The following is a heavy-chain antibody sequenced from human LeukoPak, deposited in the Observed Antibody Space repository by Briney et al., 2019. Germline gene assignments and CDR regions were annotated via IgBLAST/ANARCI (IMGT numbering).Heavy chain of an antibody. J-gene: IGHJ4*02. D-gene: IGHD4-23*01. Sequence: GASVKVSCKASGYTFTSYVIHWVRQAPGQRLEWMGWISAGNGNTKYSQNFQGRVTFISNTSATTAFMELSSLRSEDAAVYYCARGWLAETTVVTPYNYWGQGTLVTVSS. CDR1: GYTFTSYV. CDR2: ISAGNGNT. V-gene: IGHV1-3*01. CDR3: ARGWLAETTVVTPYNY.